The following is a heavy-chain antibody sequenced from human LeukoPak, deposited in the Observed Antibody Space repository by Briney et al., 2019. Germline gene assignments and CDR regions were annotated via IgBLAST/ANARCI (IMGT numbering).Heavy chain of an antibody. CDR3: ARASRWWLRASTPKHYYYYMDV. CDR1: GYTFSNFG. D-gene: IGHD5-12*01. CDR2: MNPNSGNT. Sequence: ASVKVSCKTSGYTFSNFGIIWVRQATGQGLEWMGWMNPNSGNTGYAQKFQGRVTITRNTSISTAYMGLSSLRSEDTAVYYCARASRWWLRASTPKHYYYYMDVWGKGTTVTVSS. J-gene: IGHJ6*03. V-gene: IGHV1-8*03.